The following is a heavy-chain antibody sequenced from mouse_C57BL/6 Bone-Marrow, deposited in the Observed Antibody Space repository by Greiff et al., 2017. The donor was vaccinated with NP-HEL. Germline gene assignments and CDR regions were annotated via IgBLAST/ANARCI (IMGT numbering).Heavy chain of an antibody. CDR1: GYTFTSYG. V-gene: IGHV1-81*01. D-gene: IGHD3-3*01. CDR3: ARTRDCSYYFDY. J-gene: IGHJ2*01. CDR2: IYPRSGNT. Sequence: VKLVESGAELARPGASVKLSCKASGYTFTSYGISWVKQRTGQGLEWIGEIYPRSGNTYYNEKFKGKATLTADKSSSTAYMELRSLTSEDSAVYFCARTRDCSYYFDYWGQGTTLTVSS.